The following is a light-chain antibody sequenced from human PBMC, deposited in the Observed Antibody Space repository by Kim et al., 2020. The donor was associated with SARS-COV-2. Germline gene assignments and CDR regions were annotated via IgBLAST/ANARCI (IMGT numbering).Light chain of an antibody. CDR3: QAWDRNIVV. CDR1: QLGDKY. CDR2: QDD. V-gene: IGLV3-1*01. J-gene: IGLJ2*01. Sequence: SYELTQPPSVSVSPGQTASITCSGDQLGDKYPCWYQQKPGQSPVLVIYQDDKRPSGIPERFSGSNSGNTATLTISGTQAMDEADYYCQAWDRNIVVFG.